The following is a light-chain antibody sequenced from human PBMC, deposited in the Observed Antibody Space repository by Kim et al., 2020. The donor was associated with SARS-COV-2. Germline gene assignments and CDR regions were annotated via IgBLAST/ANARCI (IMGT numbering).Light chain of an antibody. V-gene: IGKV1-5*03. Sequence: DIQMTQSPPTLSASVGDRVTITCRASQNIINYLAWYQHKPGRSPKLLIYKASVLQTGVPSRFSGSGSWTEFTLTISSLQPDDFATYYCQQCNNNPWTLGQGTKVDIK. CDR1: QNIINY. CDR2: KAS. CDR3: QQCNNNPWT. J-gene: IGKJ1*01.